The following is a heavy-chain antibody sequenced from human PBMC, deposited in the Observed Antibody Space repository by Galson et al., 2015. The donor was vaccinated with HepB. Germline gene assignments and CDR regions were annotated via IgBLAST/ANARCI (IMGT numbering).Heavy chain of an antibody. CDR3: ARQAKPLIRFLEWWQGGGMDV. CDR1: GFTFSSYA. J-gene: IGHJ6*02. D-gene: IGHD3-3*01. Sequence: SLRLSCAASGFTFSSYAMHWVRQAPGKGLEYVSAISSNGGSTYYANSVKGRFTISRDNSKNTLYLQMGSLRAEDMAVYYCARQAKPLIRFLEWWQGGGMDVWGQGTTVTVSS. CDR2: ISSNGGST. V-gene: IGHV3-64*01.